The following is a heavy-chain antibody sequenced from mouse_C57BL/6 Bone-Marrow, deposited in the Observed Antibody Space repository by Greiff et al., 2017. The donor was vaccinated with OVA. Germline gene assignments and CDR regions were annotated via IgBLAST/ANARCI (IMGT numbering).Heavy chain of an antibody. CDR1: GYSITSGYY. D-gene: IGHD1-1*01. CDR3: ARAVLRSRFAY. V-gene: IGHV3-6*01. CDR2: ISYDGSN. J-gene: IGHJ3*01. Sequence: EVKLVESGPGLVKPSQSLSLTCSVPGYSITSGYYWNWIRQFPGNKLEWMGYISYDGSNNYNPSLKNRISITRDTSKNQFFLKLNSVTTEDTATYYCARAVLRSRFAYWGQGTLVTVSA.